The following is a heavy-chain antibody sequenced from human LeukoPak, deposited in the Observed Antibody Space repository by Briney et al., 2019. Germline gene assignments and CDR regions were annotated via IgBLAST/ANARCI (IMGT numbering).Heavy chain of an antibody. D-gene: IGHD6-13*01. Sequence: SETLSLTCAVYGGSFSGYYWSWIRQPPGKGLEWIGEINHSGSTNYNPSLKSRVTISVDTSKNQFSLKLSSVTAADTAVYSCARGHVRWYSSSWYFDYWGQGTLVTVSS. CDR2: INHSGST. J-gene: IGHJ4*02. V-gene: IGHV4-34*01. CDR3: ARGHVRWYSSSWYFDY. CDR1: GGSFSGYY.